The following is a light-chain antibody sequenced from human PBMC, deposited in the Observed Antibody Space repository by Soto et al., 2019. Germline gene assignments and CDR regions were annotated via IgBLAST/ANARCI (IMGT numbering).Light chain of an antibody. V-gene: IGLV2-14*01. Sequence: QSALTQPASVSGSPGQSITIPCTGSSSDVGDYNYVSWYQQHPGKATKLLIYEVTNRPSGVSNRFSGSKSGNTASLTISGLQAEDEADYYCSSYTSTSTLWVFGGGTKLTVL. CDR2: EVT. J-gene: IGLJ3*02. CDR1: SSDVGDYNY. CDR3: SSYTSTSTLWV.